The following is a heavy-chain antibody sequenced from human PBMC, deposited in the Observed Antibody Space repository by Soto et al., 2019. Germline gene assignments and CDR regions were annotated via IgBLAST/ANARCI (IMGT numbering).Heavy chain of an antibody. V-gene: IGHV4-59*01. CDR3: ARGCQKRVVARCPYGLDV. Sequence: SETLSLTCTVSGGSISSYYWSWIRQPPGKGLEWIGYIYYSGSTNYNPSLNSRVTISVDTSKNQFSLKLSSVTAADTAVYFCARGCQKRVVARCPYGLDVWGQGTTVTVSS. D-gene: IGHD2-15*01. CDR2: IYYSGST. CDR1: GGSISSYY. J-gene: IGHJ6*02.